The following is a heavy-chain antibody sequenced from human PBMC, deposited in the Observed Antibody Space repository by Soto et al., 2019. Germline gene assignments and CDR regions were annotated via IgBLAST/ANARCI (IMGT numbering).Heavy chain of an antibody. CDR2: SNRNGGST. Sequence: QVQLVQSGAEVKKPGSSVKVSCKASGYTFINYYMHWVRQAPGQGLEWMGISNRNGGSTTYAQNFQGRVTLTRDTSTNTVNMELSSLRSEDTAVYYCAREKWLVRRNDPFDIWGQGTMVTGSS. V-gene: IGHV1-46*01. J-gene: IGHJ3*02. CDR3: AREKWLVRRNDPFDI. CDR1: GYTFINYY. D-gene: IGHD6-19*01.